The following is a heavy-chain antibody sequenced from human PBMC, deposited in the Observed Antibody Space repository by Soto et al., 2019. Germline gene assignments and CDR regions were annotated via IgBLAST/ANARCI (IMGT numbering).Heavy chain of an antibody. CDR2: IYYSGST. Sequence: SETLSRTCTVSGGSISSYYWSWIRQPPGKGLEWIGYIYYSGSTNYNPSLKSRVTISVDTSKNQFSLKLSSVTAADTAVYYCARHDHEYYDFWSGYFDPFVYWGQGTLVTVSS. CDR3: ARHDHEYYDFWSGYFDPFVY. J-gene: IGHJ4*02. V-gene: IGHV4-59*08. D-gene: IGHD3-3*01. CDR1: GGSISSYY.